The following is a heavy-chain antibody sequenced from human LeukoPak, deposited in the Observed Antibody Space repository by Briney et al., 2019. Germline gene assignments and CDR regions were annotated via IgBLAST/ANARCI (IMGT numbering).Heavy chain of an antibody. CDR2: ISSNGGST. V-gene: IGHV3-64*01. CDR3: ARGDCSSTSCSFDY. Sequence: GGSLRLSCAASGFTFSSYAMHWVRQAPGKGLEYASAISSNGGSTYYANSVKGRFTISRDNSKNTLYLQMGSLRAEDMAVYYCARGDCSSTSCSFDYWGQGTLVTVSS. J-gene: IGHJ4*02. CDR1: GFTFSSYA. D-gene: IGHD2-2*01.